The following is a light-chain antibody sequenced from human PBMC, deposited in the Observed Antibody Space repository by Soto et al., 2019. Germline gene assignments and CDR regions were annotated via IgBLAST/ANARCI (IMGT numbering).Light chain of an antibody. CDR2: GNT. CDR1: SSNIGANYD. CDR3: QSYDSSLSGSIV. V-gene: IGLV1-40*01. J-gene: IGLJ2*01. Sequence: QSVMTQPSSVSGAPGQRVTISCTGSSSNIGANYDVHWYQHLPGTSPKLLIYGNTNRPSGVPDRFSGSKSGTSASLAITGLQADDEADYYCQSYDSSLSGSIVFGGGTKVTVL.